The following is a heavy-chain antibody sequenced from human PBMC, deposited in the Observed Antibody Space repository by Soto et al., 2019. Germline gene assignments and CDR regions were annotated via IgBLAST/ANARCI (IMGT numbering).Heavy chain of an antibody. CDR1: GGSISSYY. J-gene: IGHJ4*02. D-gene: IGHD6-13*01. V-gene: IGHV4-59*01. CDR3: ARGAARRPYYFDY. Sequence: PSETLSLTCTVSGGSISSYYWSWIRQPPGKGLEWIGYIYYSGSTNYNPSLKSRVTISVDTSKNQFSLKLSSVAAADTAVYYCARGAARRPYYFDYWGQGTLVTVSS. CDR2: IYYSGST.